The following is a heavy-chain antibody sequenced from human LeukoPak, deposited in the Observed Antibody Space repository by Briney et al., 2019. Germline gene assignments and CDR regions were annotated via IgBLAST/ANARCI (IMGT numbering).Heavy chain of an antibody. J-gene: IGHJ2*01. CDR1: GGSISSYY. V-gene: IGHV4-59*01. CDR3: ARESGSRIAAAYWYFDL. Sequence: SETLSLTCTVSGGSISSYYWSWIRQPPGKGLEWIGYIYYSGSTNYNPSLKSRVTISVDTSKNQFSLKLSSVTAADTAVYYCARESGSRIAAAYWYFDLWGRGTLVTVSS. CDR2: IYYSGST. D-gene: IGHD6-13*01.